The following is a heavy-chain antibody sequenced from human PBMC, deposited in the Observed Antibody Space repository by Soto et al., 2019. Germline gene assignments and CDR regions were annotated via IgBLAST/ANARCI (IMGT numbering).Heavy chain of an antibody. CDR1: GFTFSSYA. J-gene: IGHJ5*02. CDR3: AREGDCSGGSCYSGLHS. CDR2: ISSNGGTT. Sequence: TGGSLRLSCAASGFTFSSYAIHWVRQAPGKGLEYVSAISSNGGTTYYANSVKGRFTISRDNSKNTLYLQMGSLRAEDKGVYYCAREGDCSGGSCYSGLHSWGQGTLVTVSS. V-gene: IGHV3-64*01. D-gene: IGHD2-15*01.